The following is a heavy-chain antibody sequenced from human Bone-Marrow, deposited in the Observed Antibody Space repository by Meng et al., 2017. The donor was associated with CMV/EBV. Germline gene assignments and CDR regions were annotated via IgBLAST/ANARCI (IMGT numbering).Heavy chain of an antibody. J-gene: IGHJ6*02. Sequence: ASVKVSCKASGYTFSSYGISWVRQAPGQGLEWMGIINPSGGSTSYAQKFQGRVTMTRDTSTSTVYMELSSLRSEDTAVYYCARARDPGPGYCSSTSCYTGIYYYYGMDVWGQGTTVTVSS. D-gene: IGHD2-2*02. V-gene: IGHV1-46*01. CDR1: GYTFSSYG. CDR3: ARARDPGPGYCSSTSCYTGIYYYYGMDV. CDR2: INPSGGST.